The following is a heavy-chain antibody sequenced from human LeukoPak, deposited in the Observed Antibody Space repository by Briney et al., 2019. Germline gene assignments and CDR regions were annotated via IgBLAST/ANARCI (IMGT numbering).Heavy chain of an antibody. CDR2: INHSGRT. J-gene: IGHJ4*02. Sequence: SDTLSLTCAVYGGSLSGYYWSWIRQPPRTGLEWIGEINHSGRTNYHPSLKSRVTISVDTSKNQFSLKLSCVTAADTAAYYCARGLGPRYCSSTSCRALFDYWGQGTLVTVSS. V-gene: IGHV4-34*01. D-gene: IGHD2-2*01. CDR3: ARGLGPRYCSSTSCRALFDY. CDR1: GGSLSGYY.